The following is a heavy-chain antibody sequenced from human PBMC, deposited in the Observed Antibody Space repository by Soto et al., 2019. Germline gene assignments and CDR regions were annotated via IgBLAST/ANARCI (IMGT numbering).Heavy chain of an antibody. CDR3: VRHVLQYNWMDH. D-gene: IGHD1-1*01. V-gene: IGHV4-34*01. Sequence: QVQLQQWGAGLLEPSETLSLTCGISGGSFSGFYWSWIRQSPGKGLEWIGEINHSGTTHYNPSLESRVNIWIATSKAQFSLNVNSVTAADTAIYYCVRHVLQYNWMDHWGQGTLVSVSS. CDR1: GGSFSGFY. J-gene: IGHJ5*02. CDR2: INHSGTT.